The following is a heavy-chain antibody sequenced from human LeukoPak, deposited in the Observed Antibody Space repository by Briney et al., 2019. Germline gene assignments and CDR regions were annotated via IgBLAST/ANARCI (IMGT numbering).Heavy chain of an antibody. Sequence: PGGSLRLSCAASGFTFSSYEMIWVRQARGKGREWVSYISSSGSTIYYADSVKGRFTISRDNAKNSLYLQMNSLRAEDTAVYYCARDLNMVRAVILGNYYYSSGMDIWGKGTPVTVSS. CDR3: ARDLNMVRAVILGNYYYSSGMDI. J-gene: IGHJ6*04. D-gene: IGHD3-10*01. V-gene: IGHV3-48*03. CDR1: GFTFSSYE. CDR2: ISSSGSTI.